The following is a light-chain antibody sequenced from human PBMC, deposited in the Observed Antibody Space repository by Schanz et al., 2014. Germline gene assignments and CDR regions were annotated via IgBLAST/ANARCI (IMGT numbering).Light chain of an antibody. CDR3: QQYGSSPRT. J-gene: IGKJ1*01. Sequence: DIVLTQFPDTLSLSPGERATLSCRASQSVTSTSLAWYQQKPGQAPRLLISGASSRATGIPDRFSGRGSGTDFTLTISRLEPEDFAVYYCQQYGSSPRTFGQGTKVEIK. CDR2: GAS. V-gene: IGKV3-20*01. CDR1: QSVTSTS.